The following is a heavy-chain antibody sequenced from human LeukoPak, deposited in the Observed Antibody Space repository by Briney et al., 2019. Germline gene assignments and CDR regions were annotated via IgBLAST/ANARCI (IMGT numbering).Heavy chain of an antibody. CDR3: ARHHHLDNSGYYPGSYYYGMDV. V-gene: IGHV4-59*01. Sequence: PSETLSLTCTVSGGSISGYYWSWIRHPPGKGLEWIGYIYYSGSTDYNPSLKSRVTISVDTSKNQFSLKLSSVTAADTAIYYCARHHHLDNSGYYPGSYYYGMDVWGQGTTVTVSS. D-gene: IGHD3-22*01. J-gene: IGHJ6*02. CDR2: IYYSGST. CDR1: GGSISGYY.